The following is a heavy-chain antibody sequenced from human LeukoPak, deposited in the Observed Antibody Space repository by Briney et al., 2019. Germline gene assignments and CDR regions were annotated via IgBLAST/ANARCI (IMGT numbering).Heavy chain of an antibody. CDR2: ISGSSSTI. CDR1: GFTFSSYS. CDR3: ARVSEGATYCSGGSCYWHYYYMDV. D-gene: IGHD2-15*01. V-gene: IGHV3-48*01. J-gene: IGHJ6*03. Sequence: GGSLRLSCAASGFTFSSYSMNWVRQAPGKGLEWVSYISGSSSTIYYADSVKGRFTISRDNAKNSLYLQMNSLRAEDTAVYYCARVSEGATYCSGGSCYWHYYYMDVWGKGTTVTVSS.